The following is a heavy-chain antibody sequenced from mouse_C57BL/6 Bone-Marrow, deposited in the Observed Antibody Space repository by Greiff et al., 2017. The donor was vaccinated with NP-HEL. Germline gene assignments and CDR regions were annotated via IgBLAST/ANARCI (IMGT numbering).Heavy chain of an antibody. D-gene: IGHD1-1*01. J-gene: IGHJ1*03. CDR1: GFTFSDYY. CDR2: ISNGGGST. Sequence: DVQLVESGGGLVQPGGSLKLSCAASGFTFSDYYMYWVRQTPEKRLEWVAYISNGGGSTYYPDTVKGRFTISRDNAKNTLYLQMSRLKSEDTAMYYCARPLTTVVRYWYFDVWGTGTTVTVSS. CDR3: ARPLTTVVRYWYFDV. V-gene: IGHV5-12*01.